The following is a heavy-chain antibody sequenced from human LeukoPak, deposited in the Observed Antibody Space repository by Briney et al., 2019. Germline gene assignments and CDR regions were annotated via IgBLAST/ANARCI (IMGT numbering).Heavy chain of an antibody. D-gene: IGHD3-16*02. CDR3: ARALDSLGELSLPDY. J-gene: IGHJ4*02. CDR1: GYSFSNYA. CDR2: IHPSTGNP. V-gene: IGHV7-4-1*02. Sequence: GASVKVSCTASGYSFSNYAMNWVRQAPGQGLEWMGWIHPSTGNPAYAQGFTGRFVFSLDTSVSTTYLLITSLKAEDTAVYFCARALDSLGELSLPDYWGQGTLVAVSS.